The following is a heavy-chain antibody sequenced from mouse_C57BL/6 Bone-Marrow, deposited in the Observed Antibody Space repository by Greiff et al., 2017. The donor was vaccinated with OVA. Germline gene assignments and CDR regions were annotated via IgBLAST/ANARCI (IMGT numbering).Heavy chain of an antibody. CDR1: GYTFTDYN. D-gene: IGHD2-4*01. J-gene: IGHJ3*01. Sequence: VQLQQSGPELVKPGASVKMSCKASGYTFTDYNMHWVKQSHGKSLEWIGYINPNNGGTSYNQKFKGKATLTVNKSSSTAYMELRSLTSEDSAVYYRARRGDYEAWFAYWGQGTLVTVSA. CDR3: ARRGDYEAWFAY. V-gene: IGHV1-22*01. CDR2: INPNNGGT.